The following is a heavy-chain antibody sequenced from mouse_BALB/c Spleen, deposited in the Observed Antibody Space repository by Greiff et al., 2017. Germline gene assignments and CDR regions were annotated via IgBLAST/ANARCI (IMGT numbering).Heavy chain of an antibody. CDR3: ARRSYSLAMDY. D-gene: IGHD1-1*01. CDR2: ILPGSGST. V-gene: IGHV1-9*01. CDR1: GYTFSSYW. Sequence: VQLVESGAELMKPGASVKISCKATGYTFSSYWIEWVKQRPGHGLEWIGEILPGSGSTNYNEKFKGKATFTADTSSNTAYMQLSSLTSEDSAVYYCARRSYSLAMDYWGQGTSVTVSS. J-gene: IGHJ4*01.